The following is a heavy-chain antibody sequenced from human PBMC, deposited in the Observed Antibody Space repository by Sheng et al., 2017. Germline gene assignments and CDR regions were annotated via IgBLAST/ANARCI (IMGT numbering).Heavy chain of an antibody. CDR1: GFTFSSYA. CDR3: AKLLLPDYGDFGSGADYGMDV. Sequence: EVQLLESGGGLVQPGGSLRLSCAASGFTFSSYAMSWVRQAPGKGLEWVSAISGSGGSTYYADSVKGRFTISRDNSKNTLYLQMNSLRAEDTAVYYCAKLLLPDYGDFGSGADYGMDVWGQGTTVTVSS. J-gene: IGHJ6*02. D-gene: IGHD4-17*01. CDR2: ISGSGGST. V-gene: IGHV3-23*01.